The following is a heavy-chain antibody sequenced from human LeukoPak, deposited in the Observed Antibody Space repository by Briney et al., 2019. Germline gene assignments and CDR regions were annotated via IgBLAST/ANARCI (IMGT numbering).Heavy chain of an antibody. J-gene: IGHJ4*02. Sequence: SETLSLTCTVSGGSISSYYWSWIRQPPGKGLEWIGYIYYSGSTNYNPSLKSRVTISVDTSKNQFSLELSSVTAADTAVYYCASTTYGGNSYFDYWGQGTLVTVSS. D-gene: IGHD4-23*01. CDR2: IYYSGST. CDR3: ASTTYGGNSYFDY. CDR1: GGSISSYY. V-gene: IGHV4-59*08.